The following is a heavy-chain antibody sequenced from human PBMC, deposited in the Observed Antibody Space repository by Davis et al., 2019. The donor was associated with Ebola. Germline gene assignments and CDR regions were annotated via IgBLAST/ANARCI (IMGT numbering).Heavy chain of an antibody. CDR2: INAGNGNT. CDR3: ARDITMIVGGWFDS. Sequence: ASVKVSCKASGYTFTSYAMHWVRQAPGQRLEWMGWINAGNGNTKYSQKFQGRVTMTTDTSTRTAYMELRSLRSDDTAVYYCARDITMIVGGWFDSWGQGTLVTVSS. V-gene: IGHV1-3*01. D-gene: IGHD3-22*01. J-gene: IGHJ5*01. CDR1: GYTFTSYA.